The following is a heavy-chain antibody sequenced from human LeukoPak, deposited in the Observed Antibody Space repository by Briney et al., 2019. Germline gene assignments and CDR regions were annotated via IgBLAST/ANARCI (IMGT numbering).Heavy chain of an antibody. J-gene: IGHJ5*02. CDR3: ARAYCSGGSCYSNWFDP. CDR2: IYTSGST. CDR1: GGSISSGSYY. V-gene: IGHV4-61*02. D-gene: IGHD2-15*01. Sequence: SETLSLTCTVSGGSISSGSYYWSWIRQPAGKGLEWIGRIYTSGSTNYNPSLESRVTISVDTSKNQFSLKLSSVTAADTAVYYCARAYCSGGSCYSNWFDPWGQGTLVTVSS.